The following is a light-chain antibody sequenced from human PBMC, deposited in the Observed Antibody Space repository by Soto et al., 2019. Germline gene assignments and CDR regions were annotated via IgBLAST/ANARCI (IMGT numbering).Light chain of an antibody. V-gene: IGKV1-17*01. Sequence: QMTQSLSALSASVGDRCTSTCRASQGIRNDLGWYQQKPGKAPKLLIYAASSLQSGVPSRFSGSGSGTEFTLTISSLQPEDSATYYCLQHHTYPRTFGQGTKVDIK. CDR2: AAS. J-gene: IGKJ1*01. CDR3: LQHHTYPRT. CDR1: QGIRND.